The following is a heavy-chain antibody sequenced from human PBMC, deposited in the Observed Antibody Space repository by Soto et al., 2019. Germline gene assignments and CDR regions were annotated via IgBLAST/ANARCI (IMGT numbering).Heavy chain of an antibody. J-gene: IGHJ4*02. D-gene: IGHD2-15*01. CDR3: TRVLVYDAFDCSGQSDY. V-gene: IGHV1-18*01. CDR1: GYTFTSYG. CDR2: ISAYNGNT. Sequence: ASVKVSCKASGYTFTSYGISWVRQAPGQGLEWMGWISAYNGNTNYAQRLQGRVTMTTDTYTSTAYIELRSLRSDDTAVYYCTRVLVYDAFDCSGQSDYWGQGTLVTVSS.